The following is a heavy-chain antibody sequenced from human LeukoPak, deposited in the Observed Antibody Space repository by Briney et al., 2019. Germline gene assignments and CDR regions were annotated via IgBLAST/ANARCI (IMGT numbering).Heavy chain of an antibody. CDR3: ARETYYYGSGSYYNPDY. Sequence: PGGSLRLSCVASGFTFSSYAMSWVRQAPGKGLEWVSAISGSGGSTYYADSVKGRFTISRDNSKNTLYLQMNSLRAEDTAVYYCARETYYYGSGSYYNPDYWGQGTLATVSS. CDR2: ISGSGGST. D-gene: IGHD3-10*01. V-gene: IGHV3-23*01. J-gene: IGHJ4*02. CDR1: GFTFSSYA.